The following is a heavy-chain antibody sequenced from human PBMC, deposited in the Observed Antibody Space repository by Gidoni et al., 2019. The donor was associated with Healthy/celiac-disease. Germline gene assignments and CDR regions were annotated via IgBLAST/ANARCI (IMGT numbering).Heavy chain of an antibody. CDR1: GGSFSGYY. Sequence: QVQLQQWGAGLLKPSETLSLTCAVYGGSFSGYYWSWLRQPPGKGLEWIGEINHSGSTNYNPSLKSRVTISVDTSKNQFSLKLSSVTAADTAVYYCARRFSSSWYNWFDPWGQGTLVTVSS. CDR2: INHSGST. CDR3: ARRFSSSWYNWFDP. J-gene: IGHJ5*02. D-gene: IGHD6-13*01. V-gene: IGHV4-34*01.